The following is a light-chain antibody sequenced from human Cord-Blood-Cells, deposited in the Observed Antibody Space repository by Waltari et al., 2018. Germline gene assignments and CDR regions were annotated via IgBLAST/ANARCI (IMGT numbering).Light chain of an antibody. J-gene: IGKJ5*01. CDR3: QQRSNWPLT. CDR2: DAS. V-gene: IGKV3-11*01. CDR1: QSVSSY. Sequence: ELVLTQSPATLSLSPGESATLSCRASQSVSSYLAWYQQKPGQAPRLLIYDASNRATGIPARFSGSGSGTDFTLTISSLEPEDFAVYYCQQRSNWPLTFGQGTRLEIK.